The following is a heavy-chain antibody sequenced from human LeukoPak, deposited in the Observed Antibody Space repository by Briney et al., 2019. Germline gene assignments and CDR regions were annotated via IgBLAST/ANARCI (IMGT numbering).Heavy chain of an antibody. CDR1: GGSFSGYY. CDR2: INHSGST. D-gene: IGHD6-6*01. J-gene: IGHJ2*01. Sequence: SETLSLTCAVYGGSFSGYYWSWIRQPPGKGLEWIGEINHSGSTNYNPSLKSRVTISVDTSKNQFSLKLSSVTAADTAVYYCARGENSSSDWYFDLWGRGTLVTVSS. V-gene: IGHV4-34*01. CDR3: ARGENSSSDWYFDL.